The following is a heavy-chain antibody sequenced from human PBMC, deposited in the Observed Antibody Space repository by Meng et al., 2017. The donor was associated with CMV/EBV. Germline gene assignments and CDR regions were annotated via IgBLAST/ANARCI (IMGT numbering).Heavy chain of an antibody. D-gene: IGHD1-26*01. CDR1: GFTFSSYS. CDR3: ARVGSYSSRASGSAFDI. J-gene: IGHJ3*02. CDR2: ISSSSSYI. V-gene: IGHV3-21*01. Sequence: GESLKISCAASGFTFSSYSMNWVRQAPGKGLEWVSSISSSSSYIYYADSVKGRFTISRDNSKSSLYLQMNSLRAEDTAVYYCARVGSYSSRASGSAFDIWGQGTMVTVSS.